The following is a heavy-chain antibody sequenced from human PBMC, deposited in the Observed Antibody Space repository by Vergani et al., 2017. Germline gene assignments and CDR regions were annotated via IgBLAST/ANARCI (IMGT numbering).Heavy chain of an antibody. J-gene: IGHJ5*02. V-gene: IGHV4-59*11. D-gene: IGHD6-19*01. CDR2: IHYSENT. CDR1: FDSIRNLY. Sequence: QLHLQESGPGLVKPSETLSLTCSVSFDSIRNLYCNWIRQPPGKGLEWIGSIHYSENTNYNPSLKTRVTISVDTSKNQFSLTLTSVTAADTAVYYCASDTHSGQRADRWGQGILVTVTS. CDR3: ASDTHSGQRADR.